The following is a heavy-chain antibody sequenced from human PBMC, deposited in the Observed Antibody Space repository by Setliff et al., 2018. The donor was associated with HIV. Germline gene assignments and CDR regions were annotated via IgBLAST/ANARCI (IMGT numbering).Heavy chain of an antibody. CDR1: GDSISSSAYY. V-gene: IGHV4-61*02. D-gene: IGHD5-18*01. Sequence: SETLSLTCTVSGDSISSSAYYWGWIRQPPGKGLEWIGRIYTSGSTKYNPSLKSRLTISVDTSKNQFSLKLRSVTAADTAAYYCAREIPYSFGYYFDYWGQGTLVTVSS. CDR2: IYTSGST. CDR3: AREIPYSFGYYFDY. J-gene: IGHJ4*02.